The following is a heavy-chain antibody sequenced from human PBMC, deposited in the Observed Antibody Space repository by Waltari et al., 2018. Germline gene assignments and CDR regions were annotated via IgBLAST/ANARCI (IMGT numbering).Heavy chain of an antibody. CDR1: GFTFITYW. CDR2: INSDGSGT. J-gene: IGHJ4*02. V-gene: IGHV3-74*01. CDR3: VRRLDKRRGFDY. Sequence: EVELVESGGGLVQPGGSLSLSCAATGFTFITYWMHWVRQAPGKGLVWVSRINSDGSGTSYADSVQGRYTISRDNAKNTVFLQMNSLRVEDTAVYYCVRRLDKRRGFDYWGQGTLVTVSS. D-gene: IGHD3-16*01.